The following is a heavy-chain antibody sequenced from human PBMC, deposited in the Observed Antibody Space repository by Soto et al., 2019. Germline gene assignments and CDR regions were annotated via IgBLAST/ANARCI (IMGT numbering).Heavy chain of an antibody. CDR2: ISAYNGNT. CDR1: GYTFTSYG. J-gene: IGHJ4*02. V-gene: IGHV1-18*01. Sequence: GASVKVSCKASGYTFTSYGISWVRQAPGQGLEWMGWISAYNGNTKYAQNLQGRVTMTTDTSTSTAYMELRSLRSDDTAVYYCARDQAMPQFDYWGQGTLVPVSS. CDR3: ARDQAMPQFDY. D-gene: IGHD2-2*01.